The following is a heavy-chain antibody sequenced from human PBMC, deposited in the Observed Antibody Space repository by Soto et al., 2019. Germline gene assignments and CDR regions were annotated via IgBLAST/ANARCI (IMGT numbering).Heavy chain of an antibody. V-gene: IGHV4-34*01. CDR3: ARVKGPYYYDSSGYYRPEARYYYYYGMDV. D-gene: IGHD3-22*01. CDR2: INHSGST. CDR1: GGSFSGYY. J-gene: IGHJ6*02. Sequence: PSETLSLTCAVYGGSFSGYYWSWIRQPPGKGLECIGEINHSGSTNYNPSLKSRVTISVDTSKNQFSLKLSSVTAADTAVYYCARVKGPYYYDSSGYYRPEARYYYYYGMDVWGQGTTVTVSS.